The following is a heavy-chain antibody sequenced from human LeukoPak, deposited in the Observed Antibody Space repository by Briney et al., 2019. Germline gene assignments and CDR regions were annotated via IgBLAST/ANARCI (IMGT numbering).Heavy chain of an antibody. CDR2: ISSSSSYI. D-gene: IGHD2-2*01. V-gene: IGHV3-21*01. Sequence: PGGSLRLSCAASGFTFSSYSMSWVRQAPGKGLEWVSSISSSSSYIYYADSVKGRFTISRDNAKNSLYLQMNSLRAEDTAVYYCARAMQGGSTSCCWGQGTLVTVSS. CDR3: ARAMQGGSTSCC. J-gene: IGHJ4*02. CDR1: GFTFSSYS.